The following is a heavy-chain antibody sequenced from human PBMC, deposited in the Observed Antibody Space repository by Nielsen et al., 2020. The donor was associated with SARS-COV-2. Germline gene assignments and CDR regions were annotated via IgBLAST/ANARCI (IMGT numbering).Heavy chain of an antibody. CDR2: INTNTGNP. CDR3: ARDGYRRRAAAGTFDP. V-gene: IGHV7-4-1*02. CDR1: GYTFTSYA. Sequence: ASVKVSCKASGYTFTSYAMNWVRQAPGQGLEWMGWINTNTGNPTYAQGFTGRFVFSLDTSVSTAYLQISSLKAEDIAVYYCARDGYRRRAAAGTFDPWGQGTLVTVSS. D-gene: IGHD6-13*01. J-gene: IGHJ5*02.